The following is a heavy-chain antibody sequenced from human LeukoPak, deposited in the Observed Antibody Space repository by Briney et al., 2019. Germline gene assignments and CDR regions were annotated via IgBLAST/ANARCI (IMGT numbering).Heavy chain of an antibody. Sequence: GASVKVSCKASGYTFTSYGISWVRQAPGQGLEWMGWISAYNGNTNYAQKLQGRVTMTTDTSTSTAYVELRSLRSDDTAVYYCARDLRFLEWLSYFDYWAREPWSPSPQ. J-gene: IGHJ4*02. D-gene: IGHD3-3*01. CDR3: ARDLRFLEWLSYFDY. V-gene: IGHV1-18*01. CDR2: ISAYNGNT. CDR1: GYTFTSYG.